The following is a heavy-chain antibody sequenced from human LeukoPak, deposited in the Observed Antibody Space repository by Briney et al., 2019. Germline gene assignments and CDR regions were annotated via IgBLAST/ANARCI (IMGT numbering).Heavy chain of an antibody. CDR2: ISYDGSNK. CDR1: GFTFSSHA. J-gene: IGHJ4*02. CDR3: ARDHYYYDSSGYYS. D-gene: IGHD3-22*01. V-gene: IGHV3-30-3*01. Sequence: GGSLRLSCAASGFTFSSHAMHWVRQAPGKGLEWVAVISYDGSNKYYADSVKGRFTISRDNSKNTLYLQMNSLRAEDTAVYYCARDHYYYDSSGYYSWGQGTLVTVSS.